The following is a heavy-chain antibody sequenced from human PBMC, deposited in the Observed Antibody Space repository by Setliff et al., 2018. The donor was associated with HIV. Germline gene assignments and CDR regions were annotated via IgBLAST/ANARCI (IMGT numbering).Heavy chain of an antibody. V-gene: IGHV4-31*03. D-gene: IGHD2-21*01. CDR2: IYNSGGT. Sequence: SETLSLTCTVSGGSIRTGGCYWSWIRQHPGKGVDWIGYIYNSGGTYYNPSLKSRITMSIDTSKNQFSLKLNSVTAADTAVYFCARASRWGSIPFDYWGQGTLVTVSS. CDR1: GGSIRTGGCY. CDR3: ARASRWGSIPFDY. J-gene: IGHJ4*02.